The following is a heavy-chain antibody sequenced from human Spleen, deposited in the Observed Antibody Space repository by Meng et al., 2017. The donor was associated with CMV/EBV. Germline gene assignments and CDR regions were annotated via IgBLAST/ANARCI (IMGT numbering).Heavy chain of an antibody. J-gene: IGHJ6*02. D-gene: IGHD3-10*01. Sequence: GESLKISCAGSGFTVSSYGMHWVRQAPGKGLVWVARINSDGSSTYADSVKGRFTISRDNAKNTLYVQMNSLTAEDTAVYYCAREGITLVRGVVYSYYGMGVWGQGTTVTVSS. CDR2: INSDGSST. V-gene: IGHV3-74*01. CDR3: AREGITLVRGVVYSYYGMGV. CDR1: GFTVSSYG.